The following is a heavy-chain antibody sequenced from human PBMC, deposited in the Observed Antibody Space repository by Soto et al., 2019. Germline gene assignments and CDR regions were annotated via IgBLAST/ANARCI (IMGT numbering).Heavy chain of an antibody. D-gene: IGHD3-3*01. CDR1: GFTFSDYY. V-gene: IGHV3-11*01. CDR3: ARDGGGRFLEWPPSYYYYGMDV. Sequence: GGSLRLSCAASGFTFSDYYMSWIRQAPGKGLEWVPYISSSGSTIYYADSVKGRFTISRDNAKNSLYLQMNSLRAEDTAVYYCARDGGGRFLEWPPSYYYYGMDVWGQGTTVTVSS. CDR2: ISSSGSTI. J-gene: IGHJ6*02.